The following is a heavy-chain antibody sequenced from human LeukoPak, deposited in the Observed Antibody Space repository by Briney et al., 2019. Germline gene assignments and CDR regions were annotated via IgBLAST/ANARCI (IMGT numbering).Heavy chain of an antibody. V-gene: IGHV1-46*01. CDR1: GYTFTSYY. Sequence: ASVKVSCKASGYTFTSYYMHWVRQAPGQGLEWMGMINPSGGSTSYAQKFQGRVTMTRDTSTSTVYMELSSLRSEDTAVYYCARTVSTGNSGWNWFDPWGQGTLVTVSS. J-gene: IGHJ5*02. D-gene: IGHD5/OR15-5a*01. CDR2: INPSGGST. CDR3: ARTVSTGNSGWNWFDP.